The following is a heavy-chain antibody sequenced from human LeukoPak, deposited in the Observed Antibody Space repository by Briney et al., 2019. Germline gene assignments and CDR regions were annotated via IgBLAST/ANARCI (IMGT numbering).Heavy chain of an antibody. V-gene: IGHV1-18*01. CDR2: ISPYNGKT. J-gene: IGHJ4*02. CDR3: ARGFSVVTSHWYEDY. CDR1: GYIFTSYG. Sequence: ASVKVSCKASGYIFTSYGISWVRQAPGQGLEWMGWISPYNGKTNFAQKFQGRVTMTTDTSTTTAYMELRSLRSDDTAVYYCARGFSVVTSHWYEDYWGQGTLVTVSS. D-gene: IGHD1-1*01.